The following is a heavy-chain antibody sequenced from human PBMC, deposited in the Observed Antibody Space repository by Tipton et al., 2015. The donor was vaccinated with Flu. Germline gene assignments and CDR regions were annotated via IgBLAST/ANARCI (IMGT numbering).Heavy chain of an antibody. CDR3: ARDPVAANPDYFDY. D-gene: IGHD6-19*01. V-gene: IGHV3-66*02. CDR1: GFTVSSKY. CDR2: IYRGGTT. J-gene: IGHJ4*02. Sequence: SLRLSCAASGFTVSSKYMGWVRQAPGKGLQWVSVIYRGGTTYVADSVKGRCTISRDNSAGMLFLQMNSLRPEDTAVYYCARDPVAANPDYFDYWGRGTLVTVSS.